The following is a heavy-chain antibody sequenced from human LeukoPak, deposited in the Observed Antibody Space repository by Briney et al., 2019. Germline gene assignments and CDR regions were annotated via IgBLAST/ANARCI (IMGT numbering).Heavy chain of an antibody. D-gene: IGHD4-17*01. V-gene: IGHV1-46*01. CDR1: GYTFTSYY. CDR2: INPSGGST. CDR3: AREGGSTVTVTLTPNLGGTIDY. J-gene: IGHJ4*02. Sequence: ASVKVSCKASGYTFTSYYMHWVRQAPGQGLEWMGIINPSGGSTSYAQKFQGRVTMTRDTSTRTVYMELSSLRSEDTAVYYCAREGGSTVTVTLTPNLGGTIDYWGQGTLVTVSS.